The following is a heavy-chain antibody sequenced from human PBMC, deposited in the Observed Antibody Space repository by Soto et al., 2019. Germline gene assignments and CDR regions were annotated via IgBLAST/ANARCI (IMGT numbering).Heavy chain of an antibody. J-gene: IGHJ5*02. V-gene: IGHV4-30-4*01. CDR2: IYYSGST. CDR1: GGSISSGDYY. D-gene: IGHD5-18*01. CDR3: ARDLDSYGNNWFDP. Sequence: QVQLQESGPGLVKPSQTLSLTCTVSGGSISSGDYYWSWIRQPPGKGLEWIGYIYYSGSTYYNPYLKSRVTIPVDTSKNQFSLKLSSVTAADTAVYYCARDLDSYGNNWFDPWGQGTLVTVSS.